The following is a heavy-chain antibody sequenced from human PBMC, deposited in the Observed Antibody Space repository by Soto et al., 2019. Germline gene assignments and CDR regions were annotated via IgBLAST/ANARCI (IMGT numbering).Heavy chain of an antibody. Sequence: SETLSLTCGVYGGSFRNYYWIWVRHHPGKGLDGRGGCNHSRDDIYNPSLQRRLTIPRATCNNQFSLKMTSVTAADTAMYFCTRAERSPSSWFDPWGQGTQVTVSS. J-gene: IGHJ5*02. V-gene: IGHV4-34*01. CDR3: TRAERSPSSWFDP. CDR2: CNHSRDD. CDR1: GGSFRNYY. D-gene: IGHD1-26*01.